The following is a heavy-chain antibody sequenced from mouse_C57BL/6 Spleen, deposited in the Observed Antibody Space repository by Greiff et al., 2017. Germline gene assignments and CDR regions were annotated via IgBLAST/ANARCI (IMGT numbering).Heavy chain of an antibody. Sequence: DVKLQESGPGLVKPSQSLSLTCSVTGYSITSGYYWNWIRQFPGNKLEWMGYISYDGSNNYNPSLKNRISITRDTSKNQFFLKLNSVTTEDTATYYCARAYYDYGLDYWGQGTTLTVSS. J-gene: IGHJ2*01. CDR3: ARAYYDYGLDY. D-gene: IGHD2-4*01. CDR2: ISYDGSN. V-gene: IGHV3-6*01. CDR1: GYSITSGYY.